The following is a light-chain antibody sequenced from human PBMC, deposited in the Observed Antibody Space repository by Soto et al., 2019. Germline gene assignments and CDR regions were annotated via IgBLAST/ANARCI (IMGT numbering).Light chain of an antibody. CDR2: GAS. Sequence: EIVMTQSPATLSVSPGERVTLSCRASESVNSNLAWYQQKPGQAPRLLIYGASTRATGITARFSGSGSGTEYTLTINSLQSEDFAVYYCQQYNYWPSFGQGTKVDIK. CDR1: ESVNSN. J-gene: IGKJ1*01. V-gene: IGKV3-15*01. CDR3: QQYNYWPS.